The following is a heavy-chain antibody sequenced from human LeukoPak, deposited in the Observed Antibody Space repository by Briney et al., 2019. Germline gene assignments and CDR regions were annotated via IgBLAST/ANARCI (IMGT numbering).Heavy chain of an antibody. V-gene: IGHV3-33*01. CDR1: GFTFSNYG. J-gene: IGHJ4*02. CDR2: IQYDGSKT. D-gene: IGHD2-2*01. Sequence: PGGSLRLSCAASGFTFSNYGMLWVRQPPGQGLEWLTAIQYDGSKTYYAESVRGRITISRDDSKNTLYLQMNSLRAEDTAVYYCARDSCSSPSCFDYWGQGTLVTVSS. CDR3: ARDSCSSPSCFDY.